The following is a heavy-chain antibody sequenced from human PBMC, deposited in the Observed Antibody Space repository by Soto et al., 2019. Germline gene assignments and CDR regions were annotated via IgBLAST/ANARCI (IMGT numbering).Heavy chain of an antibody. CDR1: GGSISSGGYS. CDR3: ARRVGFGELLYGYYYYGMDV. CDR2: IYHSGST. D-gene: IGHD3-10*01. J-gene: IGHJ6*02. V-gene: IGHV4-30-2*01. Sequence: QLQLQESGSGLVKPSQTLSLTCAVSGGSISSGGYSWSWIRQPPGKGLEWIGYIYHSGSTYYNPSLKSRVTISGDRSKNQFSLKLSSVPAADTAVYYCARRVGFGELLYGYYYYGMDVWGQGTTVTVSS.